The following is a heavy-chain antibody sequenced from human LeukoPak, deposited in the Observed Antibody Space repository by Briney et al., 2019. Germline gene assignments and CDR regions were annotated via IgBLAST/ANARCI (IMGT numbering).Heavy chain of an antibody. CDR3: ARGGEGYNYVY. Sequence: SETLSLTCAVSGGSISSSNWWSWVRQPPGKGLEWIGEIYHSGSTNYNPSLKSRATISADTSKNQFSLKLTSMTTADTAVYHCARGGEGYNYVYWGQGTLVTVSS. D-gene: IGHD5-24*01. CDR1: GGSISSSNW. CDR2: IYHSGST. J-gene: IGHJ4*02. V-gene: IGHV4-4*02.